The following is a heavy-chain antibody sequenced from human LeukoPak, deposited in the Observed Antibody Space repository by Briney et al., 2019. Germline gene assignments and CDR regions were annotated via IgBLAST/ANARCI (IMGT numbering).Heavy chain of an antibody. D-gene: IGHD2-15*01. J-gene: IGHJ5*02. V-gene: IGHV1-46*02. Sequence: AASVKVSCKTSGYTFNIYYVQWVRQAPGQGLEWMGVIHPNDGGTTYAQKFQGRIIMTSDTSTSTIYMELSNLRSDDTAVYFCARGDIDHWGQGTLVTVSS. CDR3: ARGDIDH. CDR2: IHPNDGGT. CDR1: GYTFNIYY.